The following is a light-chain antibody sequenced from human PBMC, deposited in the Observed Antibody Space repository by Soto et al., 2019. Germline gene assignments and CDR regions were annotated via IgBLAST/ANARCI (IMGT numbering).Light chain of an antibody. Sequence: QSALTQPASVSGSPGQSITISCSGSSGDIGGYNFVSWYQHLPGKAPKLIIFEVRFRPSGVSNRFSGSKSGDTASLTISKLLSEDEADYYCSSYTSTGTLIVFGGGTKLTVL. CDR1: SGDIGGYNF. CDR3: SSYTSTGTLIV. J-gene: IGLJ2*01. V-gene: IGLV2-14*01. CDR2: EVR.